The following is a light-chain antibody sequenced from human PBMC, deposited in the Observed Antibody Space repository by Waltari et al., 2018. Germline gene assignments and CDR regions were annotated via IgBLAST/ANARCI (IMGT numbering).Light chain of an antibody. CDR3: QSYDRNLRGWV. CDR2: LNT. Sequence: QFVLTQPPSVSGAPGQTVTISCTGTPSNFGAGYDVFWYPRLPGTAPKLLISLNTNRPSGVPDRFSGSKSGTSASLAISGLQTDDEGDYYCQSYDRNLRGWVFGGGTKLTVL. V-gene: IGLV1-40*01. CDR1: PSNFGAGYD. J-gene: IGLJ3*02.